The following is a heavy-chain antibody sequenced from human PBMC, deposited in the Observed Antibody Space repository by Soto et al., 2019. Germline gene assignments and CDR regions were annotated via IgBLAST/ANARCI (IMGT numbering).Heavy chain of an antibody. Sequence: ASVKVSCKASGYTFTGYYMHWVRQAPGQGLEWMGWINPNSGGTNYAQKFQGWVTMTRDTSISTAYMELSRLRSDDTAVYYCARGNYVTSDYFDYWGQGTLVTVSS. D-gene: IGHD3-16*01. J-gene: IGHJ4*02. CDR3: ARGNYVTSDYFDY. CDR2: INPNSGGT. CDR1: GYTFTGYY. V-gene: IGHV1-2*04.